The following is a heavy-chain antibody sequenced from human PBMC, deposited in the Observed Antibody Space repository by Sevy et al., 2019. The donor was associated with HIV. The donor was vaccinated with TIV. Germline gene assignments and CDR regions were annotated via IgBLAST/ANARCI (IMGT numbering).Heavy chain of an antibody. Sequence: GGSLRLSCAASGFTFSSYAMHWVRQAPGKGLEWVAVISYDGINKYYADSVKGQFTISRDNSKNTQYLQMNSLRAEDTAVYYYAGLPIVVVTKKTKPFDYWGQGTLVTVSS. CDR1: GFTFSSYA. CDR2: ISYDGINK. D-gene: IGHD2-21*02. V-gene: IGHV3-30*04. CDR3: AGLPIVVVTKKTKPFDY. J-gene: IGHJ4*02.